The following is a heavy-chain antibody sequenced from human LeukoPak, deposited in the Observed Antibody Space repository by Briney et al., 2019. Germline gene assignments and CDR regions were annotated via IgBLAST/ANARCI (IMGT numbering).Heavy chain of an antibody. CDR2: VSGSSGNT. J-gene: IGHJ4*02. D-gene: IGHD5-12*01. Sequence: GGSLRLSCAASGFTFSTYGITWVRQAPGKGLEWVSGVSGSSGNTYYVDSVKGRFTISRDNSKNTVYLQMNSLRAEDSALYYCTKWNGYADYWGQGILVTVSS. CDR1: GFTFSTYG. V-gene: IGHV3-23*01. CDR3: TKWNGYADY.